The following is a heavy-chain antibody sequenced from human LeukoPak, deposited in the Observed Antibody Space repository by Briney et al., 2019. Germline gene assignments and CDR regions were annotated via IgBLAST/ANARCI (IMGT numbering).Heavy chain of an antibody. CDR3: ASTHYDFWSGYSHHYYYYMDV. CDR1: GFTFSDYY. D-gene: IGHD3-3*01. Sequence: GGSLRLSCAASGFTFSDYYMSWIRQAPGKGLEWVSYISSSGSTIYYADSVKGRFTISRDNAKNSLYLQMNSLRAEDTAVYYCASTHYDFWSGYSHHYYYYMDVWGKGTTVTVSS. CDR2: ISSSGSTI. V-gene: IGHV3-11*01. J-gene: IGHJ6*03.